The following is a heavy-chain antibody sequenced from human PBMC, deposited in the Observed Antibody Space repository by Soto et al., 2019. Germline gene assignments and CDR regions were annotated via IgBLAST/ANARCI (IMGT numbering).Heavy chain of an antibody. CDR1: GGTFSTYA. Sequence: QVQLVQSGSEVKKPGSSVKVSCKVSGGTFSTYAISWVRQAPGQGLEWMGGIIPVFRAPDYAQKFQGRVTMTAGGSARAAFMELPGLRVEGTAVYYCARDKGRLRLGGSYFYIAGVWGQGTTVTVSS. CDR3: ARDKGRLRLGGSYFYIAGV. CDR2: IIPVFRAP. J-gene: IGHJ6*02. V-gene: IGHV1-69*12. D-gene: IGHD5-12*01.